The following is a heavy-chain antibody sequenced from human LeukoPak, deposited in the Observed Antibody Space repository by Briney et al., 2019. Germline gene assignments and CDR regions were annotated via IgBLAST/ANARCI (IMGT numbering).Heavy chain of an antibody. CDR3: ASQGTGYHSV. J-gene: IGHJ4*02. CDR1: GFTFSTYP. V-gene: IGHV3-23*01. CDR2: ISENGAGT. Sequence: PGGSLRLSGAASGFTFSTYPMSWVRQAPGKGLEWVSSISENGAGTYYADSAKGRFTISRDNSRNTMYLQMHSLRVGDTAVYYCASQGTGYHSVWGQGTLVTVSS. D-gene: IGHD3/OR15-3a*01.